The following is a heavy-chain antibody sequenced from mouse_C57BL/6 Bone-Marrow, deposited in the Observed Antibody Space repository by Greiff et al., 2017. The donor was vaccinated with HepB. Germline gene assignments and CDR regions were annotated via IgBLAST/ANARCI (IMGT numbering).Heavy chain of an antibody. CDR2: ISDGGSYT. V-gene: IGHV5-4*01. Sequence: EVQLVESGGGLVKPGGSLKLSCAASGFTFSSYAMSWVRQTPEKRLEWVATISDGGSYTYYPDNVKGRFTISRDNAKNNLYLQMSHLKSEDTAMYYCARVPSYYGYRFAYWGQGTLVTVSA. CDR1: GFTFSSYA. J-gene: IGHJ3*01. CDR3: ARVPSYYGYRFAY. D-gene: IGHD2-9*01.